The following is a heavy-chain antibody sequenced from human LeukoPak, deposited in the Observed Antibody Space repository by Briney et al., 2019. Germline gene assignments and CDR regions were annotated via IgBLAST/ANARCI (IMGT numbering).Heavy chain of an antibody. J-gene: IGHJ4*02. V-gene: IGHV5-51*01. CDR1: GYSLISYW. CDR2: IYPGDSDT. CDR3: ARFGEYNTNPGVY. Sequence: GESLKIYCKGSGYSLISYWIGSVRQMPGKGLEWMGIIYPGDSDTRSSPAFQGQGTISTDKSISTAYLQWSSLNASDSAMYYCARFGEYNTNPGVYWGQGTLVTVSS. D-gene: IGHD3-10*01.